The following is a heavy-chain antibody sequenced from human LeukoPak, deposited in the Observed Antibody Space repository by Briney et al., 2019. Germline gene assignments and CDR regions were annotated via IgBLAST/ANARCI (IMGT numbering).Heavy chain of an antibody. CDR2: SYYSGST. CDR3: ARTYGSGPERWFDP. CDR1: GGSISSSSYY. V-gene: IGHV4-39*01. D-gene: IGHD3-10*01. Sequence: SETLSLTCTFSGGSISSSSYYWGWIRQPPGKGLEWIGSSYYSGSTYYNPSLKSRVTISVYTSKNQFSLNLSSVTAPATAWYYCARTYGSGPERWFDPWGQGTLVTVSS. J-gene: IGHJ5*02.